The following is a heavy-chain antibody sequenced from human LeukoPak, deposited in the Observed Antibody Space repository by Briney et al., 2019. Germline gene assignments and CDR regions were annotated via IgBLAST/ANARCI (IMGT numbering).Heavy chain of an antibody. D-gene: IGHD4-23*01. CDR1: GFMFTDHA. CDR2: ISYDGSNK. J-gene: IGHJ4*02. CDR3: ARDLDYGGKGGHFDY. V-gene: IGHV3-30-3*01. Sequence: GGSLRLSCAASGFMFTDHALSWVRQAPGKGLEWVAVISYDGSNKYYADSVKGRFTISRDNSKNTLYLQMNSLRAEDTAVYYCARDLDYGGKGGHFDYWGQGTLVTVSS.